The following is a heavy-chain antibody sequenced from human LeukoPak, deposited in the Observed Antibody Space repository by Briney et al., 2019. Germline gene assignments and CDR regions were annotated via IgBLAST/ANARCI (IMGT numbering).Heavy chain of an antibody. CDR3: ARSYSGYDAIFDF. Sequence: GASVKVSSKASGYTFTRYAMHWVRQAPGQRLEWMGWINGGNGNTKYSQKFQDRVSITRDTSASTASMELSSLESGDTAVYFCARSYSGYDAIFDFWGQGTLVTVSS. D-gene: IGHD5-12*01. CDR2: INGGNGNT. CDR1: GYTFTRYA. J-gene: IGHJ4*02. V-gene: IGHV1-3*01.